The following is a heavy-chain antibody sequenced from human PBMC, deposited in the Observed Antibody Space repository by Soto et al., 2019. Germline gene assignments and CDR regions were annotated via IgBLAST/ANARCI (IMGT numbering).Heavy chain of an antibody. CDR1: GFTFSRYA. CDR3: ASDHYYAFDI. CDR2: FGITGKSG. Sequence: GGSLRLSCAASGFTFSRYAMHWVRQAPGKGLEWVSWFGITGKSGDYADSVRGRFTMSRDNARNSVHLQMRSLRGEEMAVYYCASDHYYAFDIWGQGTMVTVSS. V-gene: IGHV3-48*04. D-gene: IGHD1-26*01. J-gene: IGHJ3*02.